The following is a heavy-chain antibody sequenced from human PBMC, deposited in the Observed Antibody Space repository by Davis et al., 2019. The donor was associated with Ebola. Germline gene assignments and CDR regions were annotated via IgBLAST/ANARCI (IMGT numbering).Heavy chain of an antibody. J-gene: IGHJ4*02. CDR3: ARREGHCSGGTCYFDS. CDR2: INSDGSNI. V-gene: IGHV3-74*03. CDR1: GFTFSSYW. D-gene: IGHD2-15*01. Sequence: GESLKISCAASGFTFSSYWMHWVRQAPGKGLVWVSRINSDGSNIMYADSVKGRFTISRDNAENTLYLQMNSLRAEDTAVYFCARREGHCSGGTCYFDSWGRGTLVTVSS.